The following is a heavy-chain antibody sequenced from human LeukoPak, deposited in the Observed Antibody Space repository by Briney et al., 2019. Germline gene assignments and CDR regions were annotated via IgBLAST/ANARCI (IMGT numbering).Heavy chain of an antibody. CDR1: GFTFSSYA. Sequence: GGSLRLSCAASGFTFSSYAMSWVRQAPGKGLEWVSAISGSGGSTYYADSVKGRFTISRDNSRNTLYLQMNSLRAEDTAVYYCAKDAPVTTLRRRDDAFDIWGQGTMVTVSS. J-gene: IGHJ3*02. D-gene: IGHD4-11*01. CDR3: AKDAPVTTLRRRDDAFDI. V-gene: IGHV3-23*01. CDR2: ISGSGGST.